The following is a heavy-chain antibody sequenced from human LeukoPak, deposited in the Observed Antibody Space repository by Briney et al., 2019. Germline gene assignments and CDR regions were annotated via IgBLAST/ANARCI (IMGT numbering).Heavy chain of an antibody. CDR1: GYTFTGHY. Sequence: ASVKVSCKASGYTFTGHYMHWVRQAPGQGLEWMGWINPNSGGTNYAQKFQGRVTMTRDTSISTAYMELSRLRSDDTAVYYCARDRVNIVATTHYYYYGMDVWGQGTTVTVSS. V-gene: IGHV1-2*02. CDR3: ARDRVNIVATTHYYYYGMDV. J-gene: IGHJ6*02. D-gene: IGHD5-12*01. CDR2: INPNSGGT.